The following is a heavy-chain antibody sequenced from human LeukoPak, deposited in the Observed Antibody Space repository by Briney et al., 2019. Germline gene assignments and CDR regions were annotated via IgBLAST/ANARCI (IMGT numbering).Heavy chain of an antibody. D-gene: IGHD3-10*01. CDR1: GGSTSSYY. J-gene: IGHJ3*02. CDR3: ARHGGSGSYYNDAFDI. CDR2: IYYSGST. V-gene: IGHV4-59*08. Sequence: SETLSLTCTVSGGSTSSYYWSWIRQPPGKGLEWIGYIYYSGSTNYNPSLKSRVTISVDTSKNQFSLKLSSVTAADTAVYYCARHGGSGSYYNDAFDIWGQGTMVTVSS.